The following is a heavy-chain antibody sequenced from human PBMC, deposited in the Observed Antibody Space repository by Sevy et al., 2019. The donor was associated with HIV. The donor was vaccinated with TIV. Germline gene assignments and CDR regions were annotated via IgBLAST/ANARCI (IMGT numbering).Heavy chain of an antibody. CDR2: IKSKTDGGTT. CDR1: GFTFSNAW. V-gene: IGHV3-15*01. CDR3: TTDPEYYDFWSGYFGYYYYGMDV. Sequence: GGSLRLSCAASGFTFSNAWMSWVRQAPGKGLEWVGRIKSKTDGGTTDYAAPVKGRFTISRDDSKNTLYLQMNSLKTADTAVYYCTTDPEYYDFWSGYFGYYYYGMDVWGQGTTVTVSS. D-gene: IGHD3-3*01. J-gene: IGHJ6*02.